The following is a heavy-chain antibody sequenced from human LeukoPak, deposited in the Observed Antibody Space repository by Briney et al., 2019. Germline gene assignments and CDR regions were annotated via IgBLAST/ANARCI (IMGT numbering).Heavy chain of an antibody. CDR2: ISGSGHDI. D-gene: IGHD3-10*01. CDR1: GFTFSDYY. V-gene: IGHV3-11*04. CDR3: AGGPQIREADY. J-gene: IGHJ4*02. Sequence: GGSLRLSCAASGFTFSDYYMGWIRQAPGKGLEWLAYISGSGHDINYADSVRGRFIISRDNAKNSLLLQMSNLRAEDSAVYYCAGGPQIREADYWGQGTLVTVSS.